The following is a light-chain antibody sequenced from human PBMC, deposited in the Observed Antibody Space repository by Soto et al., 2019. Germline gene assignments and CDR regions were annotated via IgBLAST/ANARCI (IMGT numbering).Light chain of an antibody. V-gene: IGKV3-20*01. CDR1: QSISGTY. CDR3: QQYGTSPPRYT. Sequence: EIVPTQSPGTLSLSPGERATLSCRASQSISGTYLAWYQQKPGQAPRLLIYGASSRATGIPDRFSGSGSGTEFTLTISRVEPEDFAVYYCQQYGTSPPRYTFGQGTKLEIK. CDR2: GAS. J-gene: IGKJ2*01.